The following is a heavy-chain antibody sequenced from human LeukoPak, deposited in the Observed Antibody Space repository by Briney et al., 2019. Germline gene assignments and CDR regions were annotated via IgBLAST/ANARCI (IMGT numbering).Heavy chain of an antibody. Sequence: GGSLRLSCAASGFTFSDYWMSWVRQAPGKGQEWVANIKKDGSEKYYVDSVKGRFTISRYNAKNSLYLQMNTLSVEDTAVYYCALGLAAPANWGQGILVIVSS. CDR2: IKKDGSEK. V-gene: IGHV3-7*03. CDR1: GFTFSDYW. D-gene: IGHD3-3*02. CDR3: ALGLAAPAN. J-gene: IGHJ4*02.